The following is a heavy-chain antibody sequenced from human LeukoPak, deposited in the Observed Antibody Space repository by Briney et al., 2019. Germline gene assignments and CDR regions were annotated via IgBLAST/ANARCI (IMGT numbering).Heavy chain of an antibody. D-gene: IGHD3-10*01. CDR1: GFTVSSNY. J-gene: IGHJ4*02. Sequence: GGSLRLSCAASGFTVSSNYMSWVRQAPGKGLEWVSVIYSAGSTYYADSVKGRFTISRDISKDTLYLQMNSLRAEDTAVYYCARVVPYGSGHHFDYWGQGTLVTVSS. CDR2: IYSAGST. CDR3: ARVVPYGSGHHFDY. V-gene: IGHV3-53*01.